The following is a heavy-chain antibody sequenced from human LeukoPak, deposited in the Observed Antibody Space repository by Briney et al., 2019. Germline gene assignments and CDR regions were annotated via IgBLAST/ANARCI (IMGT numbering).Heavy chain of an antibody. CDR3: AKDDGGVAAGPLDV. CDR2: IKQDGSKK. V-gene: IGHV3-7*03. D-gene: IGHD3-3*01. CDR1: GFPFSSYW. Sequence: GWSLTLSCLASGFPFSSYWMTWVRQAPGKGLEGVANIKQDGSKKSYVDSVKGRFTISRDNAKNSLYLQMNSLRAEDTALYYCAKDDGGVAAGPLDVWGQGTTVTVPS. J-gene: IGHJ6*02.